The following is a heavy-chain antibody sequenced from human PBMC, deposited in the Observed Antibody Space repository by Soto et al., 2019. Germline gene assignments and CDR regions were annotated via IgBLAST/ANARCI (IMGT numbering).Heavy chain of an antibody. V-gene: IGHV3-33*01. CDR2: IWYDGSNK. CDR1: GFTFSSYG. D-gene: IGHD5-12*01. J-gene: IGHJ6*02. CDR3: ARDRVATRGPYYYYGMDV. Sequence: PGGSLRLSCAASGFTFSSYGMHWVRQAPGKGLEWVAVIWYDGSNKYYADSVKGRFTISRDNSKNTLYLQMNSLRAEDTAVYSCARDRVATRGPYYYYGMDVWGQGTKVTVS.